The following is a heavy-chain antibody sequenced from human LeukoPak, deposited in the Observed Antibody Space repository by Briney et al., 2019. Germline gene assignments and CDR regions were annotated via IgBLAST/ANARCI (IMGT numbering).Heavy chain of an antibody. CDR3: ARYCSGGSCYPYYYYMDV. CDR1: GFTFSSYE. V-gene: IGHV3-48*03. Sequence: GGSLRLSCAASGFTFSSYEMNWVRQAPGKGLEWVSYISSSGSTIYYADSVKGRFTISRDNAKNSLYLQMNCLRAEDTAVYYCARYCSGGSCYPYYYYMDVWGKGTTVTVSS. J-gene: IGHJ6*03. D-gene: IGHD2-15*01. CDR2: ISSSGSTI.